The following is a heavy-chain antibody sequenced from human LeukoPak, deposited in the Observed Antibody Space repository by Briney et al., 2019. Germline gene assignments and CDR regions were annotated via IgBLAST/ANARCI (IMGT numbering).Heavy chain of an antibody. J-gene: IGHJ4*02. Sequence: SETLSLTCTVSGGSISSYYWSWIRQPPGKGLEWIGYIYYSGSTNYNPSLKSRVTISVDTSKNQFSLKLSSVTAADTAVYYCARAAYYDYVWGSYRYDYWGQGTLVTVSS. CDR3: ARAAYYDYVWGSYRYDY. CDR1: GGSISSYY. CDR2: IYYSGST. V-gene: IGHV4-59*01. D-gene: IGHD3-16*02.